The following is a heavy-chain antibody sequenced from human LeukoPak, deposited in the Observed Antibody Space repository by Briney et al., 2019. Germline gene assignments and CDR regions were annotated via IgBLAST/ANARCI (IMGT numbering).Heavy chain of an antibody. J-gene: IGHJ4*02. CDR2: IYYSGST. Sequence: KPSETLSLTCTVSGXSISSYYWSWIRQPPGKGLEWIGYIYYSGSTNYNPSLKSRVTISVDTSKNQFSLKLSSVTAADTAVYYCARELSSSSFDYWGQGTLVTVSS. CDR3: ARELSSSSFDY. CDR1: GXSISSYY. D-gene: IGHD6-13*01. V-gene: IGHV4-59*01.